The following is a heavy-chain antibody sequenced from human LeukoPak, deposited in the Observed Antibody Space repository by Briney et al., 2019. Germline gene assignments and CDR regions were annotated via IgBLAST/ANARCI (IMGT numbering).Heavy chain of an antibody. Sequence: GGSLRLFCAASGCTLSRYGMHWVRQAPGKGLEWVAVIWNDGRNKYYADSVKGRFTISNDNSKNTVYLQMNSLRAEDTAVYHCARDDWGAVAATLDVWGQGTTVTVSS. CDR2: IWNDGRNK. D-gene: IGHD6-19*01. J-gene: IGHJ6*02. V-gene: IGHV3-33*01. CDR3: ARDDWGAVAATLDV. CDR1: GCTLSRYG.